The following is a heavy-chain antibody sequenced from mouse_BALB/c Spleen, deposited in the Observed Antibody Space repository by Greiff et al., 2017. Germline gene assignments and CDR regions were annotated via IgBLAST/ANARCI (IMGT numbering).Heavy chain of an antibody. D-gene: IGHD3-3*01. V-gene: IGHV1-54*01. CDR3: ARAGRGAWFAY. Sequence: VQLQESGAELVRPGTSVKVSCKASGYAFTNYLIEWVKQRPGQGLEWIGVINPGSGGTNYNEKFKGKATLTADTSSSTAYMQLSSLTSEDTAVYFCARAGRGAWFAYWGQGTLVTVSA. J-gene: IGHJ3*01. CDR1: GYAFTNYL. CDR2: INPGSGGT.